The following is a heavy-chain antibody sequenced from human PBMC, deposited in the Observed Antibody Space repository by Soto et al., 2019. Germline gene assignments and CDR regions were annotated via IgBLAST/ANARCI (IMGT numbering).Heavy chain of an antibody. Sequence: VQLVESGGGAVQPGRSLRLSCAASGFTFSDYAMHWVRQAPGKGLEWVAVVSHDGRNTHYADSVKGRFTIPSDISKNTVSLEMTSLRAEDTAVYYCAKGGRQWLVTSDFNYWGQGALVTVSS. V-gene: IGHV3-30*18. CDR2: VSHDGRNT. CDR3: AKGGRQWLVTSDFNY. D-gene: IGHD6-19*01. J-gene: IGHJ4*02. CDR1: GFTFSDYA.